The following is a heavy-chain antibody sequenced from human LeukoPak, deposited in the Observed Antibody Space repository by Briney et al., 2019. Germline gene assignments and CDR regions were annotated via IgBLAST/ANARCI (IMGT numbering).Heavy chain of an antibody. D-gene: IGHD6-13*01. CDR3: ARWAAAATHFDY. Sequence: GGSLRLSCAASGFTFNSYSMNWVRQAPGKGLEWVSSISSSSSYIYYADSVKGRFTISRDNAKNSLYLQMNSLRAEDTAVYYCARWAAAATHFDYWGQGTLVTVSS. J-gene: IGHJ4*02. V-gene: IGHV3-21*01. CDR1: GFTFNSYS. CDR2: ISSSSSYI.